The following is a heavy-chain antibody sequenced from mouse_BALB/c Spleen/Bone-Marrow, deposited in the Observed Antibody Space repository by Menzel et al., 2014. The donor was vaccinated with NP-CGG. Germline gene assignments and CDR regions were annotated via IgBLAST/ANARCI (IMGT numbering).Heavy chain of an antibody. Sequence: QMQLKESGPELVKPGALVKISCKASGYTFTSYDINWVKQRPGQGLEWIGWIYPGDGSTKYNEKFKGKATLTADKSSSTAYMQLSSLTSESSAVYFCARSGDSSGYGFAYWGQGTLVTVSA. D-gene: IGHD3-2*01. J-gene: IGHJ3*01. CDR3: ARSGDSSGYGFAY. CDR2: IYPGDGST. V-gene: IGHV1S56*01. CDR1: GYTFTSYD.